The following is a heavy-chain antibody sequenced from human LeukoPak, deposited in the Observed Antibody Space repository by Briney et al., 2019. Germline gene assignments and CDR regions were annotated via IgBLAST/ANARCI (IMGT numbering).Heavy chain of an antibody. D-gene: IGHD5-24*01. CDR2: ISGSGGST. J-gene: IGHJ4*02. CDR1: GFTFSSYA. V-gene: IGHV3-23*01. CDR3: AKDFRIDGYKWAY. Sequence: PGGSLRLSCAASGFTFSSYAMSWVRQAPGKGLEWVSAISGSGGSTYYADSVKGRFTISRDNSKNTLYLQMNSLRAEDTAVNYYAKDFRIDGYKWAYWGQGSLYTVSS.